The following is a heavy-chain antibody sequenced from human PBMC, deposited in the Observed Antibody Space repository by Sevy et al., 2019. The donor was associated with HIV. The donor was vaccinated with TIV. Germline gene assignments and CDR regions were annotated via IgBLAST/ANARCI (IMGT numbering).Heavy chain of an antibody. J-gene: IGHJ4*02. V-gene: IGHV3-9*01. CDR2: ISWNSGTV. CDR3: AKDSTYYYDSSGYYSD. CDR1: GFTFVDFA. D-gene: IGHD3-22*01. Sequence: GGSLRLSCAASGFTFVDFAMHWVRQVPGRGLEWVSGISWNSGTVGYAHSVKGRFTISRDNDKNSLYLQMNSLRAEDTALYYCAKDSTYYYDSSGYYSDWGRGTLVTVSS.